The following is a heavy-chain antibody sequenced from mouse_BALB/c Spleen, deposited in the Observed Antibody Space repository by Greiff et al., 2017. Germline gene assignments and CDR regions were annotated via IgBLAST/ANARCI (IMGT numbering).Heavy chain of an antibody. Sequence: DVQLVESGGDLVKPGGSLKLSCAASGFTFSSYGVSWVRQTPDKRLEWVATISSGGSYTYYPDSVKGRFTISRDNAKNTLYLQMSSLKSEDTAMYYCATTMITTRYYAMDYWGQGTSVTVSS. CDR1: GFTFSSYG. D-gene: IGHD2-4*01. J-gene: IGHJ4*01. CDR3: ATTMITTRYYAMDY. V-gene: IGHV5-6*01. CDR2: ISSGGSYT.